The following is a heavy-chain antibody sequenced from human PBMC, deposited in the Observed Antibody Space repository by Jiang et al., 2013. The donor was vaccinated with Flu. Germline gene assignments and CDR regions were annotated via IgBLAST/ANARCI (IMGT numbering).Heavy chain of an antibody. Sequence: FTFSSYAMSWVRQAPGKGLEWVSAISGSGGSTYYADSVKGRFTISRDNSKNTLYLQMNSLRAEDTAVYYCAKGNLPDTAMADVYWGQGTLVTVSS. V-gene: IGHV3-23*01. CDR3: AKGNLPDTAMADVY. CDR1: FTFSSYA. J-gene: IGHJ4*02. D-gene: IGHD5-18*01. CDR2: ISGSGGST.